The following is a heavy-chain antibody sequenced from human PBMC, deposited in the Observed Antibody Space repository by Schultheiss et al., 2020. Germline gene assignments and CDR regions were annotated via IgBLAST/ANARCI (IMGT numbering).Heavy chain of an antibody. D-gene: IGHD3-3*01. J-gene: IGHJ6*02. CDR1: GCPFITYA. V-gene: IGHV1-18*01. CDR2: ISAYNGNT. CDR3: ARDGGARDYDFWSGYSPYYYYGMDV. Sequence: VKVSCKASGCPFITYAVIWVRQAPGQGLELMGWISAYNGNTNYAQKFQGRVTMTTDTSTSTAYMELRSLRSEDTAVYYCARDGGARDYDFWSGYSPYYYYGMDVWGQGTTVTVSS.